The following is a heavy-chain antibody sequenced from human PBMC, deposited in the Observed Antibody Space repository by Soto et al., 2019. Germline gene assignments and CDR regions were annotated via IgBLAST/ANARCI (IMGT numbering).Heavy chain of an antibody. J-gene: IGHJ5*02. CDR3: ATGRSEVVPGAMDT. D-gene: IGHD2-2*01. CDR2: VYPTGST. Sequence: QVQLQESGPGLVKPSETLSLSCTVSGGSFSSYYCNWVRKSAGKGLEWIGRVYPTGSTTYTPSLTSRLTMSVDTSKNQFSLRLTSMTAADTAVYYCATGRSEVVPGAMDTWGQGTLVTVSS. V-gene: IGHV4-4*07. CDR1: GGSFSSYY.